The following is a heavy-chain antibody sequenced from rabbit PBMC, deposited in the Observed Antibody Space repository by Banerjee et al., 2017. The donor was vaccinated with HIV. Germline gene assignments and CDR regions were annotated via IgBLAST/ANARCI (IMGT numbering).Heavy chain of an antibody. V-gene: IGHV1S47*01. J-gene: IGHJ4*01. D-gene: IGHD8-1*01. CDR3: ARDLFGNSYNL. CDR2: IDPVFDST. CDR1: GFDFSSYG. Sequence: QEQLVESGGGLVQPGGSLKLSCKASGFDFSSYGVSWVRQAPGKGLEWIGYIDPVFDSTYYASWVNGRFTISSHNAQNTLYLQMNGLTAADTATYFCARDLFGNSYNLWGPGPSSPS.